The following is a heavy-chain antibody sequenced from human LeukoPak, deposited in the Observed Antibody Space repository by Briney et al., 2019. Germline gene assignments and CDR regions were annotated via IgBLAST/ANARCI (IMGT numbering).Heavy chain of an antibody. CDR3: ARRQARYYYGSGSYYNV. D-gene: IGHD3-10*01. Sequence: SETLSLTCTVSGGSISSYYWSWIRQPPGKGLEWIGYIYYSGSTNYNPSLKSRVTMSVDTSKNQFSLKLSSVTAADTAVYYCARRQARYYYGSGSYYNVWGQGTLVTVSS. J-gene: IGHJ4*02. CDR1: GGSISSYY. V-gene: IGHV4-59*08. CDR2: IYYSGST.